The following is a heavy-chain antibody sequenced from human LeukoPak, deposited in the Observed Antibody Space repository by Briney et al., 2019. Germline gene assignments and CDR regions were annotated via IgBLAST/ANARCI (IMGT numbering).Heavy chain of an antibody. CDR3: ARWESSSSPPRDY. CDR2: IKSKIDGGTT. J-gene: IGHJ4*02. CDR1: GFTFSNAW. Sequence: GGSLRLSCAASGFTFSNAWMSWVRQAPGKGLEWVGRIKSKIDGGTTDYAAPVKGRFTISRDDSKDTLYLQMNSLRAEDTAVYYCARWESSSSPPRDYWGQGTLVTVSS. V-gene: IGHV3-15*01. D-gene: IGHD6-13*01.